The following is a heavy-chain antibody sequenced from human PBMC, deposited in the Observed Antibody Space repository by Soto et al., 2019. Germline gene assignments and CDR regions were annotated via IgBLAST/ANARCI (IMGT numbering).Heavy chain of an antibody. CDR1: GGSISSRGYY. D-gene: IGHD3-3*01. CDR3: ARDSPYDFWSGYTNAFDI. CDR2: IYYSGST. V-gene: IGHV4-31*03. J-gene: IGHJ3*02. Sequence: QVQLQESGPGLVKPSQTLSLTCTVSGGSISSRGYYWSWIRQHPGKGLEWIGYIYYSGSTYYNPSLKSRVTISVDTSENQFSLKLSSVTAADTAVYYCARDSPYDFWSGYTNAFDILGQGTMVTVSS.